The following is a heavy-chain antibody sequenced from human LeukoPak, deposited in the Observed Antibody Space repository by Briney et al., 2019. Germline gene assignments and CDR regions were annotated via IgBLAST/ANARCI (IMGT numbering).Heavy chain of an antibody. V-gene: IGHV4-61*02. J-gene: IGHJ4*02. D-gene: IGHD5-24*01. Sequence: SETLSLTCTVSGGSISSDNYSWSWIRQPAGKGLEWIGRVYTSGSTNYNPSLKSRVTISVDTSKNQFSLKLSSVTAADTAMYYCARGRVEMATIDFDYWGQGTLVTVSS. CDR3: ARGRVEMATIDFDY. CDR1: GGSISSDNYS. CDR2: VYTSGST.